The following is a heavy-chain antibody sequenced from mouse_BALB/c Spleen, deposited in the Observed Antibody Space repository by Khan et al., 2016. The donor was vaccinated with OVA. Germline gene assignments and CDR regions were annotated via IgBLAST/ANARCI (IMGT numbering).Heavy chain of an antibody. D-gene: IGHD2-1*01. V-gene: IGHV2-9*02. CDR2: IWAGGST. J-gene: IGHJ4*01. CDR3: TSDDGGGNDAMDY. CDR1: GFSLTSYG. Sequence: QVQLKESGPGLVAPSQSLSITCTVSGFSLTSYGVHWVRQPPGKGLEWLGIIWAGGSTNYNSALMSRLSISKDNSKSQVFLKLNSLQTADTAMYYFTSDDGGGNDAMDYWGQGTSVTVSA.